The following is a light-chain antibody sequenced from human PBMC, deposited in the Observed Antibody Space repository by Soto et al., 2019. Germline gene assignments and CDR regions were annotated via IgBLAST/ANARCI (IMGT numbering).Light chain of an antibody. J-gene: IGLJ1*01. CDR1: SSDVGSYNY. Sequence: QSVLTQPPSASGSPGQSVTISCTGTSSDVGSYNYVSWYQQNPGKAPKLIIYEVSKRPPGVPDRFSGSKSGNTASLSVSGLQAEDDGEYDGSSHAGSNIYVFGTGTKLTVL. CDR2: EVS. CDR3: SSHAGSNIYV. V-gene: IGLV2-8*01.